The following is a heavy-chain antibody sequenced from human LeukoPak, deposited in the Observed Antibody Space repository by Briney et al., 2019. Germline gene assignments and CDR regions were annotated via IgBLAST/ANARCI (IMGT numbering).Heavy chain of an antibody. J-gene: IGHJ4*02. V-gene: IGHV4-59*08. Sequence: SETLSLTCTVSAGSISNYYWSWIRQPPGKGLEWIGYISYSGSTNYNPSLKSRVTISVDTSKNQFSLKVTSVTAADTAVYYCARHQWGTAAPRKFDSWGQGTLVTVSS. CDR2: ISYSGST. D-gene: IGHD6-13*01. CDR1: AGSISNYY. CDR3: ARHQWGTAAPRKFDS.